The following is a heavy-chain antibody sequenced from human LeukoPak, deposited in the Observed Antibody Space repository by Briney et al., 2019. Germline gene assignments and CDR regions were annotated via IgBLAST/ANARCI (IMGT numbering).Heavy chain of an antibody. V-gene: IGHV3-30-3*01. CDR2: ISYDGSNK. D-gene: IGHD5-12*01. CDR1: GFTFSSYA. J-gene: IGHJ4*02. Sequence: GGSLRLSCAASGFTFSSYAMHWVRQAPGKGLEWVAVISYDGSNKYYADSVKGRFTISRDNSKNTLYLQMNSLRAEDTAVYYCAGAVSPWRWLQPPDYWGQGTLVTVSS. CDR3: AGAVSPWRWLQPPDY.